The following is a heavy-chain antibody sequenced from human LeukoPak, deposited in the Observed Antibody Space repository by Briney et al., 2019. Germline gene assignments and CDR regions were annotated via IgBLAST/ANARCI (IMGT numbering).Heavy chain of an antibody. J-gene: IGHJ4*02. CDR3: ARRTYVDY. V-gene: IGHV3-48*03. CDR2: ISTSGGST. CDR1: GFTFSNYD. Sequence: PGGSLRLSCAASGFTFSNYDMIWVRQAPGKGLEWVSYISTSGGSTNYADSVKGRFTISRENAKNSLYLQMNSLRAEDTALYYCARRTYVDYWGQGTLVTVSS. D-gene: IGHD3-16*01.